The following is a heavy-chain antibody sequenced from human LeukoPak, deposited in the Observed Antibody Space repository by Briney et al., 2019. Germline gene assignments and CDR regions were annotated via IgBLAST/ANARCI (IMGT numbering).Heavy chain of an antibody. V-gene: IGHV1-2*02. J-gene: IGHJ4*02. CDR1: GYSFNDYY. CDR2: INPNSGRT. D-gene: IGHD3-9*01. Sequence: VSVKVSCKTSGYSFNDYYLHWVRQAPGQGLESMGWINPNSGRTHYAPKFQGRVTLTTDTSITTAYMELSSLISGDTALYYCARDSSDILTGYYHFWGQGTLVTVSS. CDR3: ARDSSDILTGYYHF.